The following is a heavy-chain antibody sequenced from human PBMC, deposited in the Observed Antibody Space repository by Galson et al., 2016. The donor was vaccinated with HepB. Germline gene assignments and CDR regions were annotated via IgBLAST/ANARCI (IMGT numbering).Heavy chain of an antibody. Sequence: CAISGDSVSTHSVTWNWLRQSPSRGLEWLGRTYYRSKWNSDYVLSVKSRITINSDTSKNQFSLQLSSVTPEDTAVYYCARGRNHAFDIWGQGTMVTVSS. CDR2: TYYRSKWNS. V-gene: IGHV6-1*01. CDR3: ARGRNHAFDI. J-gene: IGHJ3*02. CDR1: GDSVSTHSVT.